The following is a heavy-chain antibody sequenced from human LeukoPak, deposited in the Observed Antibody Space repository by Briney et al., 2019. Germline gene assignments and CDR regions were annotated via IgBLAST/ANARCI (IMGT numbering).Heavy chain of an antibody. J-gene: IGHJ4*02. Sequence: SGGSLRLSCAASGFTFNSHAMSGVRQAPGKGLEGVSGINGNGASTYYSDSVKGRFTISRDNSKNTVYLLMSSLRAEDTAVYYCAKDQGYSYYYLDYWGQGTLVTVSS. D-gene: IGHD5-18*01. CDR2: INGNGAST. V-gene: IGHV3-23*01. CDR1: GFTFNSHA. CDR3: AKDQGYSYYYLDY.